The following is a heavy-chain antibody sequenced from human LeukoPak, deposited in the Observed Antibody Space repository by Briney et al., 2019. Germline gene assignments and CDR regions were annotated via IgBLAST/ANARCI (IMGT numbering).Heavy chain of an antibody. CDR1: GYTFTSYG. CDR3: ARDPGGITMVRGVISHYFDY. J-gene: IGHJ4*02. Sequence: ASVTVSCKASGYTFTSYGISWVRQAPGQGLEWMGWISAYNGNTNYAQKLQGRVTMTTDTSTSTAYMELRSLRSDDTAVYYCARDPGGITMVRGVISHYFDYWGQGTLATVSS. D-gene: IGHD3-10*01. V-gene: IGHV1-18*01. CDR2: ISAYNGNT.